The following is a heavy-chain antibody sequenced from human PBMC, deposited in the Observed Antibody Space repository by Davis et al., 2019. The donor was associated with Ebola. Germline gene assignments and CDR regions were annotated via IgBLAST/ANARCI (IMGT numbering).Heavy chain of an antibody. V-gene: IGHV3-9*01. D-gene: IGHD4-23*01. Sequence: PGGSLRLSCAASGFTFADYAMHWVRQAPGKGLEWVSGISWNSGSIGYADSVKGRITISRDNAKNSLYLQMNSLRAEDTALYYCAKDIESRSLRWYYGMDVWGQGTTVTVSS. CDR2: ISWNSGSI. CDR1: GFTFADYA. J-gene: IGHJ6*02. CDR3: AKDIESRSLRWYYGMDV.